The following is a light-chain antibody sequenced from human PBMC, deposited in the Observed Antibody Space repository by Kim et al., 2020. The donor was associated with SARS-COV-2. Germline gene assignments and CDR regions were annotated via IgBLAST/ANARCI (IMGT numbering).Light chain of an antibody. J-gene: IGKJ4*01. Sequence: LSPGERATLSCRASQSVSNNYLAWYQQKPGQAPRLLIYGASSRATGIPDRFSGSGSGTDFTLTISRLEPEDFALYYCQQYVSSPLTFGGGTKLEI. CDR1: QSVSNNY. V-gene: IGKV3-20*01. CDR2: GAS. CDR3: QQYVSSPLT.